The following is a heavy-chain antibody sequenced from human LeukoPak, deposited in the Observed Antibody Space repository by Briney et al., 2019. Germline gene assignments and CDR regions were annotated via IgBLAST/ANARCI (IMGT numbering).Heavy chain of an antibody. CDR3: AGGIQPFYFDY. CDR1: GGSISSYY. D-gene: IGHD5-18*01. V-gene: IGHV4-59*01. Sequence: TSETLSLTCTVSGGSISSYYWSWIRQPPGKGLEWIGYIYYSGSTNYNPSLKNRVTISVDTSKNQFSLKLSSVTAADTAVYYCAGGIQPFYFDYWGQGTLVTVSS. CDR2: IYYSGST. J-gene: IGHJ4*02.